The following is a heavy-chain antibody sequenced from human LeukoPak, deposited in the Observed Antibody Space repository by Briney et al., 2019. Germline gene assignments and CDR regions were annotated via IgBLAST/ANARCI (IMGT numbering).Heavy chain of an antibody. CDR1: GFTFCSYW. CDR2: INSDGSST. V-gene: IGHV3-74*01. J-gene: IGHJ4*02. Sequence: GGSLRLSCAASGFTFCSYWMHWVRQAPGKGLVWVSRINSDGSSTSYADSVKGRFTISRDNAKNTLYLQMNSLRAEDMAVYYCARDGCSGTSCYFIDYWGQGTLVTVSS. D-gene: IGHD2-2*01. CDR3: ARDGCSGTSCYFIDY.